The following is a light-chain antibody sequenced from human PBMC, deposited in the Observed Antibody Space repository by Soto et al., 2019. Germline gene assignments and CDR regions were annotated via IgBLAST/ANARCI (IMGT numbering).Light chain of an antibody. Sequence: QSALTQPRSVSGSPGQSVTISCTGTSSDVGGYHYVSWYQQHPGKAPKVMIYDVSERPAGVPDRFSGSKSGNTASLPISGLQAEDEADYYCCSYAGSPRYVLGTGTKVTVL. CDR2: DVS. CDR1: SSDVGGYHY. CDR3: CSYAGSPRYV. V-gene: IGLV2-11*01. J-gene: IGLJ1*01.